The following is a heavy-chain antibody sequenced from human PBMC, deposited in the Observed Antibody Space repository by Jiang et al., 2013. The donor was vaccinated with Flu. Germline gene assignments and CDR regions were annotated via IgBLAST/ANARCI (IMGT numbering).Heavy chain of an antibody. CDR3: ARDVEGWFDP. V-gene: IGHV4-61*02. CDR2: IYTSGST. J-gene: IGHJ5*02. Sequence: PGLVKPSQTLSLTCTVSGGSISSGSYYWSWIRQPAGKGLEWIGRIYTSGSTNYNPSLKSRVTISVDTSKNQFSLKLSSVTAADTAVYYCARDVEGWFDPWGQGTLVTVSS. D-gene: IGHD3-3*01. CDR1: GGSISSGSYY.